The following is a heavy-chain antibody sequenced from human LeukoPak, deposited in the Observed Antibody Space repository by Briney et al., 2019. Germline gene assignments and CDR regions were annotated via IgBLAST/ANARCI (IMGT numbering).Heavy chain of an antibody. CDR2: ISYDGSSK. CDR3: ARVGDDYNEYVDY. CDR1: GFTFSTYA. V-gene: IGHV3-30*04. Sequence: PGGSLRLSCAASGFTFSTYAMHWVRQAPGKGLEWVAVISYDGSSKYYADSVKGRFTISRDNSKNTLYLQMNSLRAEDTAVYYCARVGDDYNEYVDYWGQGTLVTVSS. D-gene: IGHD5-24*01. J-gene: IGHJ4*02.